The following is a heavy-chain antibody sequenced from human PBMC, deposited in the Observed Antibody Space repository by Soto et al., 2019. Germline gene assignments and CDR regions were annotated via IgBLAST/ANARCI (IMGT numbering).Heavy chain of an antibody. CDR3: ARGAYCNSTSCYRHGMDV. CDR2: MSYDGTNK. J-gene: IGHJ6*02. V-gene: IGHV3-30*01. CDR1: GFIFRSYA. D-gene: IGHD2-2*01. Sequence: GALRVSCAASGFIFRSYAKHWGRQAPGKGLEWVKVMSYDGTNKYYEDSVKGRFSISRDSSKNTLNLQMNTLRAEDTAVYYCARGAYCNSTSCYRHGMDVWGQGTTVTVSS.